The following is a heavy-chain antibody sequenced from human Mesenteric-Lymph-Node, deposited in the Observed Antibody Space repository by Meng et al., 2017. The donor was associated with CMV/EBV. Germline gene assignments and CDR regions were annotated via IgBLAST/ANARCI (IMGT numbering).Heavy chain of an antibody. V-gene: IGHV1-2*04. CDR2: INPNSGGT. D-gene: IGHD3-10*01. CDR3: ARDTYGSGSYLFDY. CDR1: GSTFTGSY. J-gene: IGHJ4*02. Sequence: ASGSTFTGSYMHWVRQAPGQGLEWMGWINPNSGGTNYAQKFQGWVTMTRDTSISTAYMELSRLRSDDTAVYYCARDTYGSGSYLFDYWGQGTLVTVSS.